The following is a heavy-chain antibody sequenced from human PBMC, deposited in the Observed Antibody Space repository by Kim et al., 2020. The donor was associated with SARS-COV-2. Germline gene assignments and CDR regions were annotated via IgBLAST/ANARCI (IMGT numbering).Heavy chain of an antibody. Sequence: SVKVSCKASGGTFSSYAISWVRQAPGQGLEWMGGIIPIFGTANYAQKFQGRVTITADESTSTAYMELSSLRSEDTAVYYCARDIVATDNWFDPWGQGTLVTVSS. CDR2: IIPIFGTA. J-gene: IGHJ5*02. CDR1: GGTFSSYA. CDR3: ARDIVATDNWFDP. V-gene: IGHV1-69*13. D-gene: IGHD5-12*01.